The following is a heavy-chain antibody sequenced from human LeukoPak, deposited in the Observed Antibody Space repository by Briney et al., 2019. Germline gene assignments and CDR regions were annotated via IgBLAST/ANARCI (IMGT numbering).Heavy chain of an antibody. CDR1: GGSISSSSYY. Sequence: SETLSLTCTVSGGSISSSSYYWGWIRQPPGKGLEWIGRIYTSGSTNYNPSLKSRVTMSVDTSKNQFSLKLSSVTAADTAVYYCARDRYYYDSSGYNYMDVWGKGATVTISS. J-gene: IGHJ6*03. V-gene: IGHV4-39*07. D-gene: IGHD3-22*01. CDR2: IYTSGST. CDR3: ARDRYYYDSSGYNYMDV.